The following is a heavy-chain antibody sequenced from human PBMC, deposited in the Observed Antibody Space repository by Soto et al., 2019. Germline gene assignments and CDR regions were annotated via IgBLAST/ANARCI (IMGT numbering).Heavy chain of an antibody. CDR2: IYYSGST. J-gene: IGHJ6*03. Sequence: QVRLQESGPGLVKPSQTLSLTCTVSGGSISSGSYYWRWIRQHPGKGLEWIGHIYYSGSTYDNPSLKSRVTTSVDTSKNQFSLKLSSVTAADTAVYYCARVSVDCSVGGCSYMDVWGNGTTVTVSS. CDR3: ARVSVDCSVGGCSYMDV. V-gene: IGHV4-31*03. D-gene: IGHD2-15*01. CDR1: GGSISSGSYY.